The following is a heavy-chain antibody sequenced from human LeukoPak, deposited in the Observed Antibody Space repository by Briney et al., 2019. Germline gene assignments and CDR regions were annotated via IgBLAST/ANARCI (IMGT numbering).Heavy chain of an antibody. Sequence: GSLRLSCAASGFTFSIYPMSWIRQPAGKGLEWIGRIYTSGSTNYNPSLKSRVTISVDTSKNQFSLKPSSVTAADTAVYYCARTVKRYYYYYYMDVWGKGTTVTVSS. D-gene: IGHD1-1*01. CDR1: GFTFSIYP. CDR3: ARTVKRYYYYYYMDV. V-gene: IGHV4-4*07. J-gene: IGHJ6*03. CDR2: IYTSGST.